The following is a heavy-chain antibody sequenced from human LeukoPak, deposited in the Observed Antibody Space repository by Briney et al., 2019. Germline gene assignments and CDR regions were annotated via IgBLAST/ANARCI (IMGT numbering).Heavy chain of an antibody. Sequence: GGSLRLSCSASGFIFTDYTIHWVRQAPGKGLEYVSAITNYGDGTYYADSVKGRFTISRDNSKNTVWLQMSSLRPEGTAVYYCVKDTRDTRDDYWGQGTLVTVSS. CDR2: ITNYGDGT. CDR1: GFIFTDYT. V-gene: IGHV3-64D*06. D-gene: IGHD5-24*01. J-gene: IGHJ4*02. CDR3: VKDTRDTRDDY.